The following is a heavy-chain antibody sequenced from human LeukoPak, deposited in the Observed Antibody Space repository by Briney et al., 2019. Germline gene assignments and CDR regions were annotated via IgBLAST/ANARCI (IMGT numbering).Heavy chain of an antibody. Sequence: GGSLRLSCTASGFTFGDYAMSWVRQAPGKGLEWVAFIRYDGSNKYYADSVKGRFTISRDNSKNTLYLQMNSLRAEDTAVYYCARDHAQWQGGWFDPWGQGTLVTVSS. CDR2: IRYDGSNK. CDR3: ARDHAQWQGGWFDP. D-gene: IGHD6-19*01. V-gene: IGHV3-30*02. J-gene: IGHJ5*02. CDR1: GFTFGDYA.